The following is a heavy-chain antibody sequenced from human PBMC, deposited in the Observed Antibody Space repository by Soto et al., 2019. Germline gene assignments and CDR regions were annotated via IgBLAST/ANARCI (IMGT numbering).Heavy chain of an antibody. CDR1: GGYISSGGYS. CDR3: ARVPGP. J-gene: IGHJ5*02. Sequence: SETLSLTCAVSGGYISSGGYSWSWIRQPPGKGLEWIGYIYHSGSTYYNPSLKSRVTISVDRSKNQFSLKLSSVSAADTAVYYCARVPGPWGQGTLVTVSS. CDR2: IYHSGST. V-gene: IGHV4-30-2*01.